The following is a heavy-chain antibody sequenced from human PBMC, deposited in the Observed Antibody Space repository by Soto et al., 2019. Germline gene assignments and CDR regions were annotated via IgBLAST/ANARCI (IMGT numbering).Heavy chain of an antibody. CDR1: GFTFSGYG. J-gene: IGHJ5*02. D-gene: IGHD4-17*01. Sequence: QVQLVESGGGVVQPGRSLRLSCAASGFTFSGYGMHWVRQAPGKGLEWVAVIWYDGSDKYYADSVKGRFTISRDNSKNTLYLQMNSLRAEDTAVYYCARDRAITTTVITRGGGFDPWGQGTLVTVSS. CDR3: ARDRAITTTVITRGGGFDP. CDR2: IWYDGSDK. V-gene: IGHV3-33*01.